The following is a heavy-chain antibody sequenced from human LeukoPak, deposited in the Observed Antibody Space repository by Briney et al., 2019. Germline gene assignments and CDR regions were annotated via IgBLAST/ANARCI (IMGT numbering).Heavy chain of an antibody. D-gene: IGHD3-3*01. V-gene: IGHV4-59*11. CDR2: IYYSGST. CDR3: ARGSENDFWSGYYTEGYYYYMDV. J-gene: IGHJ6*03. CDR1: GGSISSHY. Sequence: PSETLSLTCTVSGGSISSHYWSWIRQPPGKGQEWIGYIYYSGSTNYNPSLKSRVTISVDTSKNQFSLKLSSVTAADTAVYYCARGSENDFWSGYYTEGYYYYMDVWGKGTTVTVSS.